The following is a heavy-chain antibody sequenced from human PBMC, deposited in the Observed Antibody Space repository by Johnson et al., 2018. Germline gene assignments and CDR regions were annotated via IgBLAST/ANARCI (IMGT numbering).Heavy chain of an antibody. CDR2: IIPIFGTA. D-gene: IGHD6-19*01. J-gene: IGHJ6*02. Sequence: QVQLVQSGPEVKKPGSTIVVSCNASGGTFSSYAISWVRQAPGQGLEWMGGIIPIFGTANYAQKFQGRVTITADESTSPAYMELSSLRSEDTAVYYWARDREQWLVRRYYGMDVWGQGTTVTVSS. V-gene: IGHV1-69*12. CDR3: ARDREQWLVRRYYGMDV. CDR1: GGTFSSYA.